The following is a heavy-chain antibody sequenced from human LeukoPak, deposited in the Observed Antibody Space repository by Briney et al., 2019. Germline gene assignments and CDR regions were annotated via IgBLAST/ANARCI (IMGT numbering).Heavy chain of an antibody. V-gene: IGHV3-20*04. J-gene: IGHJ4*02. CDR1: GFTFSSYW. D-gene: IGHD3-22*01. CDR2: INWNGGST. CDR3: ARGNYYDSSGYYSFDY. Sequence: GGSLRLSCAASGFTFSSYWMSWVRQAPGKGLEWVSGINWNGGSTGYADSVKGRFTISRDNAKNSLYLQMNSLRAEDTALYYCARGNYYDSSGYYSFDYWGQGTLVTVSS.